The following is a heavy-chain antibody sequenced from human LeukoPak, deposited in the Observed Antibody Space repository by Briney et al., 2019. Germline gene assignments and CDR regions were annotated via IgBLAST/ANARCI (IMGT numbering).Heavy chain of an antibody. CDR2: INPNSGGT. Sequence: ASVKVSCKASGYTFTGYYMHWVRQAPGQGLEWMGWINPNSGGTNYAQKFQGRVTMTRDTSISTAYMELSRLRSDDTAVYYCVRDGDLLLWFGELLYYWGQGTLVTVSS. D-gene: IGHD3-10*01. CDR1: GYTFTGYY. J-gene: IGHJ4*02. CDR3: VRDGDLLLWFGELLYY. V-gene: IGHV1-2*02.